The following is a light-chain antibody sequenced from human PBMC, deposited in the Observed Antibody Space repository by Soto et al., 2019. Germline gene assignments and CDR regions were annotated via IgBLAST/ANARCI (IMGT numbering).Light chain of an antibody. J-gene: IGLJ3*02. CDR1: TGAVTGGHY. Sequence: QAVVTQEPALTVSPGGTVTLTCASSTGAVTGGHYPNWFQKKPGQAPTTLIYSTTNRHSWTPARFSGSLLGGKAALTLSSVQPEDEAEYYCLLYYSDTQPWVFGGGTKLTVL. V-gene: IGLV7-43*01. CDR2: STT. CDR3: LLYYSDTQPWV.